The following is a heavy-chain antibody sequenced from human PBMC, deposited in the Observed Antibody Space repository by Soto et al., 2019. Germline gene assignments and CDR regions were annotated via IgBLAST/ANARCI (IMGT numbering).Heavy chain of an antibody. CDR3: ATAYVYDFENSNYYRDAFEI. V-gene: IGHV5-51*01. CDR2: MYPDDSDI. CDR1: GYSFSFYW. J-gene: IGHJ3*02. Sequence: PGESLKISCKASGYSFSFYWIGWVRQMPGKGLEWMAIMYPDDSDIRYSPSFEAHVTISADKSTSTAFLQWSSLKASDTAMYYCATAYVYDFENSNYYRDAFEIWGQVTLVTVSS. D-gene: IGHD3-22*01.